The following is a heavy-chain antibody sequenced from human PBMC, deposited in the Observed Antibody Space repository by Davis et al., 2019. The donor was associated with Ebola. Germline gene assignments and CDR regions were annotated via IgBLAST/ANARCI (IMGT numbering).Heavy chain of an antibody. CDR3: ARQGCSGGRCHFPFDY. Sequence: MPSETLSLTCAVSGGTIRSSNWWTWVRQPPGKSLEGMGDVYHCGSTHYNVSPKSRVSISVDKSKNLFSLKLSSVTAADTAVYYCARQGCSGGRCHFPFDYWGQGTLVTVSS. CDR1: GGTIRSSNW. CDR2: VYHCGST. V-gene: IGHV4-4*02. J-gene: IGHJ4*02. D-gene: IGHD2-15*01.